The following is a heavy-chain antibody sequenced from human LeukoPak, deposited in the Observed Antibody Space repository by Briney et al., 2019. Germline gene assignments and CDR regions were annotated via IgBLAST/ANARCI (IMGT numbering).Heavy chain of an antibody. CDR2: IRGGGEK. V-gene: IGHV3-23*01. D-gene: IGHD2-2*03. Sequence: GGSLRLSCPASGFSFTTYAMSWVRQAPARGLEWVSSIRGGGEKFYADFVRGRFTLSRDDSTNTVYLQLNNLRVEDTAIYYCAKANWISDADAVWWGQGTLVTVSS. CDR3: AKANWISDADAVW. CDR1: GFSFTTYA. J-gene: IGHJ4*02.